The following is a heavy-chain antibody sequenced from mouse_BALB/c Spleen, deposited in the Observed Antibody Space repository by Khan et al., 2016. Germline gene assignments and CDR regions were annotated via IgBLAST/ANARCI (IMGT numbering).Heavy chain of an antibody. D-gene: IGHD2-3*01. CDR1: GDSITSGY. J-gene: IGHJ2*01. Sequence: EVQLQESGPSLVKPSQTLSLTCSVTGDSITSGYWNWIRKFPGNKLEYMGYISYSGNTYYNPSLTSRISITRDTSENPHYLQLNCVTTEDTAIYYCARYDGYFFDYWGQGTTLTVSS. V-gene: IGHV3-8*02. CDR3: ARYDGYFFDY. CDR2: ISYSGNT.